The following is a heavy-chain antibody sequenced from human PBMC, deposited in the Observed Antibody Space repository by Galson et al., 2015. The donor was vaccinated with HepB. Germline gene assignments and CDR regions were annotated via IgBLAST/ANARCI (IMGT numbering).Heavy chain of an antibody. J-gene: IGHJ5*02. V-gene: IGHV3-11*06. CDR1: GFNFSDYY. CDR3: ARDPPSRDGYKSPIGWFDP. Sequence: SLRLSCAASGFNFSDYYMSWIRQAPGKGLEWVSYISSSSSYTNYADSVKGRFTISRDNAKNSLYLQMNSLRAEDTAVYYCARDPPSRDGYKSPIGWFDPWGQGTLVTVSS. CDR2: ISSSSSYT. D-gene: IGHD5-24*01.